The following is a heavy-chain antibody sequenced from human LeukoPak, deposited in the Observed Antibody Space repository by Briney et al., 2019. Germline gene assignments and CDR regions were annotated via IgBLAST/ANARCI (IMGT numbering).Heavy chain of an antibody. D-gene: IGHD2-2*01. CDR1: GGSISSYY. V-gene: IGHV4-59*12. CDR2: IYYSAST. Sequence: PSETLSITCTVSGGSISSYYWSWIRQPPGKGLEWIGYIYYSASTNYNPSLKSRVTISVDTSKNQFSLKLSSVTAADTAVYYCTGYCSSTSCYGGYYYYGMDVWGQGTTVTVSS. CDR3: TGYCSSTSCYGGYYYYGMDV. J-gene: IGHJ6*02.